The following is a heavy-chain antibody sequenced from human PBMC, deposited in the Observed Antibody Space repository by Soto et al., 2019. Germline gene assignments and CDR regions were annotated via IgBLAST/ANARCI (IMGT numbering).Heavy chain of an antibody. CDR2: ISGSGGST. CDR3: ADRIAVAGTLAY. CDR1: GLTFSSYA. D-gene: IGHD6-19*01. Sequence: EVQLLESGGGLVQPGGSLRLSCAASGLTFSSYAMSWVRQAPGKGLEWVSAISGSGGSTFYADSVKGRFTISRDNSKTALFLQMNSLRAEDTAVYYCADRIAVAGTLAYWGQGTLVTVSS. J-gene: IGHJ4*02. V-gene: IGHV3-23*01.